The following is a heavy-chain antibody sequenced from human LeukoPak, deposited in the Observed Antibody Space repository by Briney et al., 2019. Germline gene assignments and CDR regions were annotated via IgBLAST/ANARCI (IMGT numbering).Heavy chain of an antibody. CDR1: GGSISSGSYY. V-gene: IGHV4-61*02. CDR2: IYTSGSA. D-gene: IGHD3-3*01. J-gene: IGHJ3*02. Sequence: SETLSLTCTVSGGSISSGSYYWSWIRQPAGKGLEWIGCIYTSGSANYNPSLKSRVTISVDTSKNQLSLKLSSVTAADTAMYYCARDITIFGVVQDSFDIWGQGTMVTVSS. CDR3: ARDITIFGVVQDSFDI.